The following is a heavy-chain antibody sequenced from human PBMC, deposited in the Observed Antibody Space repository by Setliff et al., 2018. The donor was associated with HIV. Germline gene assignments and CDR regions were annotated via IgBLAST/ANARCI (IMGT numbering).Heavy chain of an antibody. CDR1: GFSLTTSGVG. J-gene: IGHJ4*02. Sequence: SGPTLVNPTQTLTLTCTFSGFSLTTSGVGVGWIRQPPGKALEWLALIYWDDDKYYNTSLKTRLTISKDTSKNQVVLTMTNMGPVDTATYYCARGSESLTYFDNLGPGTLVTVSS. D-gene: IGHD3-10*01. V-gene: IGHV2-70*01. CDR2: IYWDDDK. CDR3: ARGSESLTYFDN.